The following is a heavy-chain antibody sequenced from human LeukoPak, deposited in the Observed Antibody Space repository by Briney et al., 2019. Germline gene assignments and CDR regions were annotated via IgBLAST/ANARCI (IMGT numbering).Heavy chain of an antibody. CDR1: GFTFRSYD. CDR2: IGTADDT. V-gene: IGHV3-13*04. D-gene: IGHD6-13*01. J-gene: IGHJ6*02. Sequence: PGGSLRLSCVASGFTFRSYDLHWVGQTTGKGLEWVSAIGTADDTFYPDSVKGRLTISRDDAKNSLYLQMSNLRVGDTAVYYCARSGYYHYYGLDVWGQGTTVTVSS. CDR3: ARSGYYHYYGLDV.